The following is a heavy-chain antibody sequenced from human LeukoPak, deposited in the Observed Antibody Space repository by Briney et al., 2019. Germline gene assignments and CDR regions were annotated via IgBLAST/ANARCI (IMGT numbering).Heavy chain of an antibody. CDR2: IYSGGST. J-gene: IGHJ4*02. CDR1: GFTVSSNY. V-gene: IGHV3-53*01. Sequence: GGSLRLSCAASGFTVSSNYMSWVRQAPGKGLEWVSVIYSGGSTYYADSVKGRFTISRDNSKNTLYLQMNSLRAEDTAVYYCARAKLGIGDLDYWGQGTLVTVSS. CDR3: ARAKLGIGDLDY. D-gene: IGHD3-16*01.